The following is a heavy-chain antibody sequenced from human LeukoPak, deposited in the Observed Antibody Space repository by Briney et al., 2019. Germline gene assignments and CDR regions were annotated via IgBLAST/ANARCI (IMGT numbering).Heavy chain of an antibody. CDR2: TYYRSRWFK. V-gene: IGHV6-1*01. Sequence: SQTLSLTCDISGDSVSSNSVTWNWIRQSPSRGLEWLGRTYYRSRWFKDYAISVRSRLSINPDTSKNQFSLQLNSVTPEDTAVYYCAREDYSSGWNGALDFWGQGTMVTLSS. CDR3: AREDYSSGWNGALDF. J-gene: IGHJ3*01. D-gene: IGHD6-19*01. CDR1: GDSVSSNSVT.